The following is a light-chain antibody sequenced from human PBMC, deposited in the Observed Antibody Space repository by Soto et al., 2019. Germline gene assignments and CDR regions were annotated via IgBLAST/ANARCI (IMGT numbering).Light chain of an antibody. Sequence: DIQLTQSPSFLSASVGDRVTITCRASQGISSYLAWYQQKPGKAPKLLIYAASTLQSGVPSRFSGSGSGTEFTLTISSLQPEDFATYYCQQLNSYFCFGGGTKVEIK. CDR3: QQLNSYFC. J-gene: IGKJ4*01. V-gene: IGKV1-9*01. CDR2: AAS. CDR1: QGISSY.